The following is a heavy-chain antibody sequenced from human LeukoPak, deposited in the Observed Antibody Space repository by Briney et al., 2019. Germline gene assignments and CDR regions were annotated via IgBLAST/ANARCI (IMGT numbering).Heavy chain of an antibody. J-gene: IGHJ4*02. CDR1: GGSISSSSYY. CDR2: IYYSGST. V-gene: IGHV4-39*01. D-gene: IGHD5-18*01. Sequence: SETLSLTCTVSGGSISSSSYYWGWIRQPPGKGLEWIGSIYYSGSTYYNPSLKSRATISVDTSKNQFSPKLSSVTAADTAVYYCARRRYSFLDYWGQGTLVTVSS. CDR3: ARRRYSFLDY.